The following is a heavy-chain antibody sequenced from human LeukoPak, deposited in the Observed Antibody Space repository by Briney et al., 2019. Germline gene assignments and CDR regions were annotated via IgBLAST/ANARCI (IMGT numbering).Heavy chain of an antibody. D-gene: IGHD2/OR15-2a*01. CDR1: GGSISSYY. CDR3: ARGVSTYYYYYMDV. Sequence: SETLSLTCTVSGGSISSYYWSWIRQPPGKGLEWIGYIYYSGSTNYNPSLKSRVTISVDTSKNQFSLKLSSVTAADTAVYYCARGVSTYYYYYMDVWGKGTTVTISS. V-gene: IGHV4-59*01. CDR2: IYYSGST. J-gene: IGHJ6*03.